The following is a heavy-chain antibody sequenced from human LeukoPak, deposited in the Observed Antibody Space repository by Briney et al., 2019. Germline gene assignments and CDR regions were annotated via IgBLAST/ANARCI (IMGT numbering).Heavy chain of an antibody. CDR1: GGSISSYY. V-gene: IGHV4-59*08. Sequence: SETLSLTCTVSGGSISSYYWSWIRQPPGKGLEWIGYIYYSGSTNYNPSLKSRVTISVDTSKNQFSLKLSSVTAADTAVYCCATGGYDLVFFDYWGQGTLVTVSS. D-gene: IGHD5-12*01. J-gene: IGHJ4*02. CDR2: IYYSGST. CDR3: ATGGYDLVFFDY.